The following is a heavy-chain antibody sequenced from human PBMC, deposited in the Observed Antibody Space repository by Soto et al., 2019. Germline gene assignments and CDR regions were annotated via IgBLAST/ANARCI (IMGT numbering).Heavy chain of an antibody. V-gene: IGHV3-53*01. CDR1: GFTVSSTY. D-gene: IGHD5-18*01. Sequence: EVQLVESGGGLIQPGGSLRLSCAASGFTVSSTYMSWVRQAPGKGLEWGSVIYSGGSTYYADSVKGRFTISRDNSKNTLYLHMNSLRAEYTAVYYCARSGYSYGPFDYWGQGTLVTVSS. CDR3: ARSGYSYGPFDY. CDR2: IYSGGST. J-gene: IGHJ4*02.